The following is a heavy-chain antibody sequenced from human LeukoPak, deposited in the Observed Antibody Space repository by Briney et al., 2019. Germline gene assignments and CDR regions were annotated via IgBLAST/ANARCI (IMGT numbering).Heavy chain of an antibody. V-gene: IGHV3-30*04. D-gene: IGHD5-18*01. CDR3: AGYSLYYFDY. CDR2: VSYDGSNK. CDR1: GLTFSSYA. Sequence: GRSLTLSCAASGLTFSSYAMHWVRQAPGKGLEWVAVVSYDGSNKYYADSVKGRFTISRDNSKNTLYLQMNSLSAEDTAVYYCAGYSLYYFDYWGQGTLVTVSS. J-gene: IGHJ4*02.